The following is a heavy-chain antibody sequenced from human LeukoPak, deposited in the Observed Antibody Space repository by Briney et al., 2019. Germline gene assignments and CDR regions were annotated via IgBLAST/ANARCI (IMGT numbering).Heavy chain of an antibody. V-gene: IGHV4-30-4*01. J-gene: IGHJ4*02. Sequence: SETLSLTCTVSGGSISSGDYYWSWIRRPPGKGLEWIGYIYYSGSTYYNPSLKSRVTISVDTSKNQFSLKLSSVTAADTAVYYCASHLYGDPNTPDYWGQGTLVTVSS. CDR2: IYYSGST. CDR3: ASHLYGDPNTPDY. D-gene: IGHD4-17*01. CDR1: GGSISSGDYY.